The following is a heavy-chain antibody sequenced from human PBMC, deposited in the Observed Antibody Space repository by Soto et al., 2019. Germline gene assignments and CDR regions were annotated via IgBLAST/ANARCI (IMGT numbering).Heavy chain of an antibody. CDR3: ARGQNYYDSRDYYFDQ. Sequence: QVQLQQWGAGLLKPSETLSLTCAVYGGAFSGYYWSWIRQPPGKGLEWVGEINHSGSTNYNPSLKSRLTISVDSSKNQFSLTVNSATAADTAVYYCARGQNYYDSRDYYFDQWGQGTLVTVSS. J-gene: IGHJ4*02. D-gene: IGHD3-22*01. CDR2: INHSGST. CDR1: GGAFSGYY. V-gene: IGHV4-34*01.